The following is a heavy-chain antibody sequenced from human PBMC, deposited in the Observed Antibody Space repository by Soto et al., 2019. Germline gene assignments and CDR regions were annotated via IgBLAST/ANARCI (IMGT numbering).Heavy chain of an antibody. CDR1: GYTFTSYG. Sequence: QVHLVQSGAEVKKPGASVKVSCKASGYTFTSYGITWVRQAPGQGLEWMGWISAHNGNTDYAQKLQGRVIVTRDTSTSAAYMELRSLRSDDTAVYYCARGRCGDYWGQGALVTVSS. CDR3: ARGRCGDY. V-gene: IGHV1-18*01. J-gene: IGHJ4*02. CDR2: ISAHNGNT.